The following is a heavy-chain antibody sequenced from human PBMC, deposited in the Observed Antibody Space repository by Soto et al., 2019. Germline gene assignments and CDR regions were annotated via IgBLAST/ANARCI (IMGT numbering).Heavy chain of an antibody. D-gene: IGHD6-19*01. J-gene: IGHJ4*02. CDR3: AKDQTERIAVADPSVDY. V-gene: IGHV3-30*18. CDR2: ISYDGSNK. CDR1: GFTFSSYG. Sequence: PGGSLRLSCAASGFTFSSYGMHWVRQAPGKGLEWVAVISYDGSNKYYADSVKGRFTISRDNSKNTLYLQMNSLRAEDTAVYYCAKDQTERIAVADPSVDYWGQGTLVTVSS.